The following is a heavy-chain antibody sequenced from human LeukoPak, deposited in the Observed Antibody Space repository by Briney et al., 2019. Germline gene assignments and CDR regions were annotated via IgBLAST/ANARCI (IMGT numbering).Heavy chain of an antibody. CDR1: GFTFRNYA. D-gene: IGHD3-10*02. Sequence: PGGSLRLSCAASGFTFRNYAMSWVRQVPGKGLEWVSVISGSSGSTYYADSVKGRFTISRDNSWNTLYLQMNSLRADDTAVYYCAKDLSMSSYVRNAFDIWGQGTMVTVSS. CDR3: AKDLSMSSYVRNAFDI. J-gene: IGHJ3*02. CDR2: ISGSSGST. V-gene: IGHV3-23*01.